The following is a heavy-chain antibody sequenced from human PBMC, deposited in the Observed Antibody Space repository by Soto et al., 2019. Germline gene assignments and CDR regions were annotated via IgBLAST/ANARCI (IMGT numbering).Heavy chain of an antibody. CDR1: GFTFSSYG. Sequence: GGSLRLSCAASGFTFSSYGMHWVRQAPGKGLEWVAVISYDGSNKYYADSVKGRFTISRDNSKNTLYLQMNSLRAEDTAVYYCAKDSMIAARPRHGMDVWGQGTTVTVSS. D-gene: IGHD6-6*01. CDR3: AKDSMIAARPRHGMDV. CDR2: ISYDGSNK. J-gene: IGHJ6*02. V-gene: IGHV3-30*18.